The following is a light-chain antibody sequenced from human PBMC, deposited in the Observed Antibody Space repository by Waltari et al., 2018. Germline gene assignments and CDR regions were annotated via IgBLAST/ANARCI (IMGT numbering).Light chain of an antibody. V-gene: IGLV10-54*01. Sequence: QAGLTQPPSVSKDLRQTATLTCTGNSNNVGYEGAAWLRQHQGHPPKLLFDRNNNRPSGISERLSASRSGKTASLTITGLQPEDEADYYCSAWDSSLSAWVFGGGTKLTVL. CDR2: RNN. CDR1: SNNVGYEG. CDR3: SAWDSSLSAWV. J-gene: IGLJ3*02.